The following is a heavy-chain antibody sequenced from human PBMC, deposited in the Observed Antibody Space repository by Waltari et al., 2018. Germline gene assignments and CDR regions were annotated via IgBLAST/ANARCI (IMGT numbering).Heavy chain of an antibody. Sequence: EVQLVESGGGLVQPGGSLRLSCAVSGFDFSGYWMSWVRQVPGKGLEWVANIKQDGSEIYYVDSVKGRFTISRDNAKNSLYLQMNSLRAEDTAMYYCARDGEYCSGDKCYSYWYFDLWGRGTLVTVSS. J-gene: IGHJ2*01. D-gene: IGHD2-15*01. V-gene: IGHV3-7*01. CDR1: GFDFSGYW. CDR3: ARDGEYCSGDKCYSYWYFDL. CDR2: IKQDGSEI.